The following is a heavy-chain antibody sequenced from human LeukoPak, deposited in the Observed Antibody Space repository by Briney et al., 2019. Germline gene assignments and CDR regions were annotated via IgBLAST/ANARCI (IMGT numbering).Heavy chain of an antibody. V-gene: IGHV3-33*01. CDR1: GFTFSSNG. Sequence: GGSLRLSCAASGFTFSSNGMHWVRQAPGKGLEWVAVISYDGSNEYYADSVKGRFTISRDNSKNTLHLQMNSLRAEDTAVYYCVRDKTGDRSFDPWGQGTLVTVSS. D-gene: IGHD1-1*01. J-gene: IGHJ5*02. CDR2: ISYDGSNE. CDR3: VRDKTGDRSFDP.